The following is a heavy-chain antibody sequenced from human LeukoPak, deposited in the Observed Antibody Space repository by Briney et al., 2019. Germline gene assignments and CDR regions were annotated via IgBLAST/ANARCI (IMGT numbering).Heavy chain of an antibody. CDR3: AKDQGQAVVPRRFDY. Sequence: GSLRLSCAASGFSFSTHAMSWVRQAPGKGLEWVSTIYYSGGNTYYADSVKGRFTISRDNAKNMLYLQMNSLRAEDTAIYYCAKDQGQAVVPRRFDYWGQGTLVTVSS. CDR2: IYYSGGNT. CDR1: GFSFSTHA. J-gene: IGHJ4*02. D-gene: IGHD4-23*01. V-gene: IGHV3-23*01.